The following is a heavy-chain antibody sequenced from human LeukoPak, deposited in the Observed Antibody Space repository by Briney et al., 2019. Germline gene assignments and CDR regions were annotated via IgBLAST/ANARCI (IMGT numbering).Heavy chain of an antibody. CDR3: ARDFTDSGSSLVYYYYYYMDV. J-gene: IGHJ6*03. V-gene: IGHV4-59*12. CDR2: MYYSGYT. D-gene: IGHD1-26*01. Sequence: SETLSLTCTFSGGSISTYYWSWIRQPPGKGLEWIGYMYYSGYTNYNPSLKSRVTMSVDTSKNQFSLKLSSVTAADTAVYYCARDFTDSGSSLVYYYYYYMDVWGKGTTVTVSS. CDR1: GGSISTYY.